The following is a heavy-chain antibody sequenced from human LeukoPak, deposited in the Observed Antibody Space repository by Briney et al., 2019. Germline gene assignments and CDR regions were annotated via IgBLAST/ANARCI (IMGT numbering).Heavy chain of an antibody. CDR1: GYSFTSYW. Sequence: GESLKISCKGSGYSFTSYWIGWVRQMPGKGLEWMGIIYPGDSDTRYSPSFQGQVTISADKSISTAYLQWSSLKASDTAMYYCARAGLKYYDFWGGYAYYFDYWGQGTLVTVSS. CDR2: IYPGDSDT. J-gene: IGHJ4*02. D-gene: IGHD3-3*01. V-gene: IGHV5-51*01. CDR3: ARAGLKYYDFWGGYAYYFDY.